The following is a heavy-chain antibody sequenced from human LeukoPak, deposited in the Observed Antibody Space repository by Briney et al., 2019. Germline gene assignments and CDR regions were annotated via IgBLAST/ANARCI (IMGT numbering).Heavy chain of an antibody. J-gene: IGHJ4*02. CDR3: AYYYYGSRYFDY. Sequence: GESLKISCKGSEYYFTSYWIGWVRQMPGKGLEWMGRIDPGDSRVKYSPSFQGHVTMSVDKSINTAYLQWSSLKASDTAIYYCAYYYYGSRYFDYWGQRTRVTVSS. CDR2: IDPGDSRV. V-gene: IGHV5-10-1*01. D-gene: IGHD3-10*01. CDR1: EYYFTSYW.